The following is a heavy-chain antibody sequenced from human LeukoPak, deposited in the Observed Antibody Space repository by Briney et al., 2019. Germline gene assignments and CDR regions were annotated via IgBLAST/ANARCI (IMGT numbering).Heavy chain of an antibody. J-gene: IGHJ3*02. D-gene: IGHD6-19*01. Sequence: SETLSLTCAVYGGSFGGYYWSWIRQPPGKGLEWIGEINHSGSTNYNPSLNSRATISVDTSKNQFSLKLSSVTAADTAVYYCARGTRYSSGWYFRALHTRDAFDIWGQGTMVTVSS. CDR1: GGSFGGYY. CDR3: ARGTRYSSGWYFRALHTRDAFDI. V-gene: IGHV4-34*01. CDR2: INHSGST.